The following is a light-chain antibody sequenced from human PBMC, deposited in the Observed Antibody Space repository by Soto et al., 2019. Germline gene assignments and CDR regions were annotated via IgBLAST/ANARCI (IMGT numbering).Light chain of an antibody. J-gene: IGKJ4*01. CDR1: QSVSSN. V-gene: IGKV3-15*01. Sequence: EIVMTQSPATLSVSPWERATLSCRASQSVSSNLSCYQQKHGQAPMLLSYGASTRATGIPARFSGSGSGTEFTLSISSLQSEDFAVYYCQQYNNWLTFGGGTKVEIK. CDR2: GAS. CDR3: QQYNNWLT.